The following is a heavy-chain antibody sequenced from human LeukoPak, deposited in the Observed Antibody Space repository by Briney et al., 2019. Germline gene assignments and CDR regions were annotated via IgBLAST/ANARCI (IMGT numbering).Heavy chain of an antibody. CDR3: ARDLVGRGGSFDN. CDR2: IYYSGST. Sequence: PSETLSLTCTVSGGSISSYYWSWIRQPPGKGLEWIGYIYYSGSTNYNPSLKSRVTISLDTSKNQFSLKLSSLTAADTAVYYCARDLVGRGGSFDNWGQGTLLTVSS. D-gene: IGHD6-6*01. J-gene: IGHJ4*02. V-gene: IGHV4-59*12. CDR1: GGSISSYY.